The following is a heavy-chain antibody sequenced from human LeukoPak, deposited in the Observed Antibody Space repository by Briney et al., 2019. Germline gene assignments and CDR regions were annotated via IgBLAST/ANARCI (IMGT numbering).Heavy chain of an antibody. CDR3: ARHGPLAAVRRGAFDI. D-gene: IGHD6-13*01. V-gene: IGHV4-4*09. Sequence: PSETLSLTCTVSGGSISSYYWSWIRQPPGKRPEWIGYIYTSGSTNYNPSHRNRVTISVDTSKNQFSLKLSSVTAEDTAVYYCARHGPLAAVRRGAFDIWGQGTMVTVSS. CDR2: IYTSGST. CDR1: GGSISSYY. J-gene: IGHJ3*02.